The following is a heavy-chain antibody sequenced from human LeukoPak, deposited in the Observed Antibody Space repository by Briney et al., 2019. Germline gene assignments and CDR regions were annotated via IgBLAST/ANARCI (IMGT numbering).Heavy chain of an antibody. CDR3: AAYCSGGSCPGVFDY. CDR2: IIPIFGTA. D-gene: IGHD2-15*01. V-gene: IGHV1-69*01. Sequence: SVKVSCKASRGTFSSYAISSVRQAPGRGVGWMGGIIPIFGTANYAQTFRGRATITADESTSKAYMELSSLRSEDTAVYYCAAYCSGGSCPGVFDYWGQGTLVTVSS. CDR1: RGTFSSYA. J-gene: IGHJ4*02.